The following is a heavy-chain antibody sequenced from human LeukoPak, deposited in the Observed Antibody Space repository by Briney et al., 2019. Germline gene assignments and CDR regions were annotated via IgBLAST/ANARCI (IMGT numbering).Heavy chain of an antibody. Sequence: ASVKVSCKASGYTFTVYYIHWVRQAPGQGLEWMGWINPNSGGTNYAQKFQGRVTMTRDTSISTAYMELSRLRSDDTAVYYCARDSSGTQQLSYYYGMDVWGQGTTVTVSS. CDR1: GYTFTVYY. CDR2: INPNSGGT. V-gene: IGHV1-2*02. J-gene: IGHJ6*02. D-gene: IGHD6-13*01. CDR3: ARDSSGTQQLSYYYGMDV.